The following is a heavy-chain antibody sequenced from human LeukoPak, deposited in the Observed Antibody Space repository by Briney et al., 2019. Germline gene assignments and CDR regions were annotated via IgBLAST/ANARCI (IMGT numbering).Heavy chain of an antibody. CDR3: ARARKLTALYYTDS. CDR1: GGSISSSSYY. Sequence: PESLSLTCTVAGGSISSSSYYWGWIREPPGKGLEWSARIYYRGSTYYNPSLKSRVTISVDTSKSQFSLKLSSVTAADTAAYYCARARKLTALYYTDSWGQRTLFTVSS. CDR2: IYYRGST. V-gene: IGHV4-39*07. D-gene: IGHD1-14*01. J-gene: IGHJ4*02.